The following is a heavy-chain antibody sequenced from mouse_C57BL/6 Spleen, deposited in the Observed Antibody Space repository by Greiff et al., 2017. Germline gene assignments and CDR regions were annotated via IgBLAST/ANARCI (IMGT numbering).Heavy chain of an antibody. J-gene: IGHJ2*01. CDR1: GYTFTSYW. D-gene: IGHD1-1*01. V-gene: IGHV1-61*01. CDR3: ARVGYSGSSSDYFAY. Sequence: QVQLQQPGAELVRPGSSVKLSCKASGYTFTSYWMDWVKQRPGQGLEWIGNIYPSDSETHYNQKFKDKATLTVDKSSSTAYMQLSSLTSEDSAVYYCARVGYSGSSSDYFAYWGQGTTLTVSS. CDR2: IYPSDSET.